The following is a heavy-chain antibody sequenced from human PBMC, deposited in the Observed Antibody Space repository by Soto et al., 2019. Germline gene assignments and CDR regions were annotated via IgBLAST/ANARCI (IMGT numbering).Heavy chain of an antibody. J-gene: IGHJ4*02. V-gene: IGHV4-30-4*01. CDR2: TSFSGYT. Sequence: QVQLQESGPGLVKPSQTLSLTCSVSGDSVSSGDSYWSWIRQPPGKALEWIGYTSFSGYTSYSPSLKSRVTIAVDMYKSQFSLRLTSVTAADTAVYYCVRGGNPYHYATSGPGTFDKWGQGTLVSVSS. CDR3: VRGGNPYHYATSGPGTFDK. CDR1: GDSVSSGDSY. D-gene: IGHD1-26*01.